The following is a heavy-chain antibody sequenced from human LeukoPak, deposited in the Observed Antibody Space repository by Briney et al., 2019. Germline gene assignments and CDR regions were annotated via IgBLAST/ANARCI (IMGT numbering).Heavy chain of an antibody. CDR1: GGSISSGDYY. D-gene: IGHD3-16*01. J-gene: IGHJ3*02. CDR2: IYYGGST. V-gene: IGHV4-30-4*08. CDR3: ARDEVRVGGDAFDI. Sequence: PSETLSLTCTVSGGSISSGDYYWSWIRQPPGKGLEWIGYIYYGGSTYYNPSLKSRVTISVDTSKNQFSLKLSSVTAADTAVYYCARDEVRVGGDAFDIWGQGTMVTVSS.